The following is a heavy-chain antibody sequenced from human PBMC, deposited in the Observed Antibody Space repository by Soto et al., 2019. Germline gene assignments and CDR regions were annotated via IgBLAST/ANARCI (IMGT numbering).Heavy chain of an antibody. D-gene: IGHD3-10*01. CDR1: AYTFTGYY. Sequence: QVQLVQSGAEVQKPGASVMVSCTASAYTFTGYYIQWVRKAPGQGLEWMGWLNPNTGVTKYAHKFQGRVIMTRDTSISTAYMHLSSLTSDDTAIYYCARAAVGGEYYYFDYWGQGTLVTVSS. J-gene: IGHJ4*02. CDR3: ARAAVGGEYYYFDY. CDR2: LNPNTGVT. V-gene: IGHV1-2*02.